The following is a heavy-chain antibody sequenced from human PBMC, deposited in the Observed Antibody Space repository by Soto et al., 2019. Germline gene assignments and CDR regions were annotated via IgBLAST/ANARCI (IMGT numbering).Heavy chain of an antibody. V-gene: IGHV4-4*02. CDR2: IYHSGST. Sequence: PSETLSLTCAVSGGSISSSNWWSWVRQPPGKGLEWIGEIYHSGSTNYNPSLKSRVTISVDKSKNQFSLKLSSVTAADTAVYYCARLPPKSVAGLNWLDPWGQGTLVTVSS. J-gene: IGHJ5*02. CDR1: GGSISSSNW. D-gene: IGHD6-19*01. CDR3: ARLPPKSVAGLNWLDP.